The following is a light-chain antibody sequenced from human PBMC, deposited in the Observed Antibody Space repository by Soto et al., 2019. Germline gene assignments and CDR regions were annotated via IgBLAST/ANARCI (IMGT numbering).Light chain of an antibody. CDR1: QTLYNL. J-gene: IGKJ2*02. V-gene: IGKV1-39*01. CDR2: AAT. Sequence: EIPMTQSASSLSASVGESVNIXCRAGQTLYNLVSWCQQKPGRAPKLLIYAATTLQRGGPSRFSGSGSGTDFTRTISSLQPEDFATYYCQQSYSYVCTFGQGTKVDIK. CDR3: QQSYSYVCT.